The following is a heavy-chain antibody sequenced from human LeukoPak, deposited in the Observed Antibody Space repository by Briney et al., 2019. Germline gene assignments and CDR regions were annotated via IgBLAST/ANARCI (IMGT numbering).Heavy chain of an antibody. Sequence: GGSLRLSCAASGFTFSSYAMSWVRQAPGKGLEWVSVISGSGTSTYYADSVKGRFTISRDNSKNTLSLQMNSLRADDTAVYYCAKDESSGYYFFDYWGQGTLVTVPS. CDR3: AKDESSGYYFFDY. CDR1: GFTFSSYA. J-gene: IGHJ4*02. V-gene: IGHV3-23*01. D-gene: IGHD3-22*01. CDR2: ISGSGTST.